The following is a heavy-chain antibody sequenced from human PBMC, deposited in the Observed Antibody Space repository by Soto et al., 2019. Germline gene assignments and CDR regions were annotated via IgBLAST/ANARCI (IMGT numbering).Heavy chain of an antibody. CDR1: GASFTSYY. V-gene: IGHV4-4*07. CDR2: IYTSGST. D-gene: IGHD6-19*01. CDR3: ARGLGGGWHKNDFDY. J-gene: IGHJ4*02. Sequence: SETLSLTCTVSGASFTSYYWSWIRQPPGKGLEWIGRIYTSGSTYYNPSLKSRVTMSVDTSKNQFSLKLSSVTAADTAVYYCARGLGGGWHKNDFDYWGQGTLVTVSS.